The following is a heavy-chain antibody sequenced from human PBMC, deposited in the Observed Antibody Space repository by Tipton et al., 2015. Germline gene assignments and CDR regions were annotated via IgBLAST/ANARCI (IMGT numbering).Heavy chain of an antibody. CDR2: IFYTGTN. CDR3: VRHRNRQIVDGMDV. CDR1: GDFINSNALY. D-gene: IGHD2/OR15-2a*01. V-gene: IGHV4-39*01. J-gene: IGHJ6*02. Sequence: TLSLTCNVSGDFINSNALYWGWIRQTPGKGLEWIGSIFYTGTNYHSPSFKSRATIFVDTSNTQFSLRLSSVTAADTAVYYCVRHRNRQIVDGMDVWGHGTTVTVSS.